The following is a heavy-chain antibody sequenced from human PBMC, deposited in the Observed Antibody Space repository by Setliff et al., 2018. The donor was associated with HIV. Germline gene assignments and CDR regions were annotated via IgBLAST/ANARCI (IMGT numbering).Heavy chain of an antibody. V-gene: IGHV1-2*02. Sequence: ASVKVSCKASGYTFTGYYMHWVRQAPGQGLEWMGWINPNSGGTNYAQKFQGRVTMTRDTSISTAYMELSRLRSDDTAVYYCARSPPTQVTPSDYWGQGTLVTVSS. CDR3: ARSPPTQVTPSDY. D-gene: IGHD4-4*01. J-gene: IGHJ4*02. CDR2: INPNSGGT. CDR1: GYTFTGYY.